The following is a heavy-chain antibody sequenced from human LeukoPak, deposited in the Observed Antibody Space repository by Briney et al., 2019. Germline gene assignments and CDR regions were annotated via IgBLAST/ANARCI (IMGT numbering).Heavy chain of an antibody. CDR3: ARDRARSWYAFDY. D-gene: IGHD6-13*01. CDR2: IYTSGST. Sequence: SETLSLTCTVSGGSISSGSYYWSWIRQPAGKGLEWIGRIYTSGSTNYNPSLKSRVTISVDTSKNQFSLKLSSVTAADTAVYYCARDRARSWYAFDYWGQGTLVTVSS. J-gene: IGHJ4*02. V-gene: IGHV4-61*02. CDR1: GGSISSGSYY.